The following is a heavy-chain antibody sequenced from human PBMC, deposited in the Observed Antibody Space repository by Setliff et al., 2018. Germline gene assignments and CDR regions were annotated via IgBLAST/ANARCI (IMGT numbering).Heavy chain of an antibody. CDR3: ARKGVMGDYMDV. Sequence: AGSLRLSCAASGFTFSDYYMSWIRQAPGKGLEWVSSISSSSSYIYYADSVNGRFTISRDNSKNTLYLQKNSLRAEDTAVYYCARKGVMGDYMDVWGQGTTVTVSS. CDR1: GFTFSDYY. CDR2: ISSSSSYI. D-gene: IGHD3-16*01. V-gene: IGHV3-11*06. J-gene: IGHJ6*02.